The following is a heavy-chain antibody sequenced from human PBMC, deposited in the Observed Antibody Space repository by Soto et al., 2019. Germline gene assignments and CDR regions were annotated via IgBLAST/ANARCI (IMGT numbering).Heavy chain of an antibody. J-gene: IGHJ6*02. CDR3: ARADEYSGTGMDV. D-gene: IGHD3-10*01. Sequence: QVQLVESGGGVVQPGRSLRLSCAASEFTFSNDGMRWVRQAPGKGLEWVAVILNDGSNRYHADSVKDRFTISRDNSKNTRYLQMTSLRAEDRAVYYCARADEYSGTGMDVWGQGTTVTVS. CDR1: EFTFSNDG. V-gene: IGHV3-33*01. CDR2: ILNDGSNR.